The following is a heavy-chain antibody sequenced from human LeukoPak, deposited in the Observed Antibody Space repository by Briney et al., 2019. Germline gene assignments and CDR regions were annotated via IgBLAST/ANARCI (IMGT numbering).Heavy chain of an antibody. CDR2: INHSGST. Sequence: PSETLSLTCAVYGGSFSGYYWSWTRQPPGKGLEWIGEINHSGSTNYNPSLKSRVTISVDTSKNQFSLKLSSVTAADTAVYYCARASGSYPGGVYYFDYWGQGTLVTVSS. CDR1: GGSFSGYY. D-gene: IGHD1-26*01. CDR3: ARASGSYPGGVYYFDY. V-gene: IGHV4-34*01. J-gene: IGHJ4*02.